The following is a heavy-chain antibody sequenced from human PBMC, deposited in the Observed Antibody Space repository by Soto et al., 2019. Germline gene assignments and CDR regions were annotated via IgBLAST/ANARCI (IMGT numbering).Heavy chain of an antibody. V-gene: IGHV4-34*01. CDR1: GGSLSGYY. Sequence: QVQLQQGGAGLLKPSETLSLTCTVNGGSLSGYYWSWIRQPPGKGLEWIGEINHTGNTNYHSSLKCRVTISVDTPKNHLSLILPSVTAADTAVYYCARGVVATTRLFDSWGQGTLVTVSS. D-gene: IGHD5-12*01. CDR2: INHTGNT. J-gene: IGHJ4*02. CDR3: ARGVVATTRLFDS.